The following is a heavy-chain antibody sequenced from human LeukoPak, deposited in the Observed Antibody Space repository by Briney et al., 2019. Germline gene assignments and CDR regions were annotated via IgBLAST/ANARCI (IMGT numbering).Heavy chain of an antibody. J-gene: IGHJ3*02. Sequence: PGGSLRLSCAASGFTFSSYAMHWVRQAPGKGLEWVAVISYDGSNKYYADSVKGRFTIFRDNSKNTLYLQMNSLRAEDTAVYYCASLYYYDSSGYPLSAFDIWGQGTMVTVSS. CDR3: ASLYYYDSSGYPLSAFDI. CDR1: GFTFSSYA. V-gene: IGHV3-30*04. D-gene: IGHD3-22*01. CDR2: ISYDGSNK.